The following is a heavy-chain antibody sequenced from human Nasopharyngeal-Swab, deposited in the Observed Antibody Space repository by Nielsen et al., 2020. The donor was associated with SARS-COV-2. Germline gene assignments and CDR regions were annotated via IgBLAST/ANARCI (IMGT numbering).Heavy chain of an antibody. CDR2: ISSSSSYI. J-gene: IGHJ4*02. Sequence: VRQMPGKGLEWVSSISSSSSYIYYADSVKGRFTISRDNAKSSLYLQMNSLRAEDTAVYYCARVAGLIAAAGDYWGQGTLVTVSS. CDR3: ARVAGLIAAAGDY. D-gene: IGHD6-13*01. V-gene: IGHV3-21*01.